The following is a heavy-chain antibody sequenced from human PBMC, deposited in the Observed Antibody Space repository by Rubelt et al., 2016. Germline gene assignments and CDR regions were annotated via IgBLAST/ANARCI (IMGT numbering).Heavy chain of an antibody. Sequence: QVQLVQSGAEVKKPGSSVKVSCKASGGTFSSYAISWVRQAPGQGLEWMGGISPIFGTANYAQKFQGVVTSTPEESTSTAYMELRSLRSDDTAVYYCARGGYCSGGSCSPFDSWGQGTLVTASS. V-gene: IGHV1-69*01. CDR2: ISPIFGTA. CDR3: ARGGYCSGGSCSPFDS. J-gene: IGHJ4*02. D-gene: IGHD2-15*01. CDR1: GGTFSSYA.